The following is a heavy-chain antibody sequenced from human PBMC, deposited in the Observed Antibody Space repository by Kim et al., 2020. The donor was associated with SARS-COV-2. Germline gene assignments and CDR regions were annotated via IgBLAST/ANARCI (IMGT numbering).Heavy chain of an antibody. J-gene: IGHJ4*02. CDR1: GFTFSSSW. V-gene: IGHV3-74*01. CDR2: VNSDGTRT. Sequence: GGSLRLSCAASGFTFSSSWMHWVRQAPGKGLVWVSHVNSDGTRTNYADSVKGRFTISRDNAKSTLYLQMNSLRAEDTAVYYCAISPTDDNNKWGQGTLVTVSS. D-gene: IGHD3-9*01. CDR3: AISPTDDNNK.